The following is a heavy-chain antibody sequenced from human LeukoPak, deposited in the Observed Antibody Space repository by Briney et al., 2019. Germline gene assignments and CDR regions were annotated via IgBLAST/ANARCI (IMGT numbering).Heavy chain of an antibody. D-gene: IGHD6-13*01. J-gene: IGHJ4*02. CDR1: GYSISSGYY. V-gene: IGHV4-38-2*01. CDR2: IYHSGST. Sequence: SETLSLTCAVSGYSISSGYYWGWIRQPPGKGLEWIASIYHSGSTYYNPSLKSRVTISVDTSKNQFSLKLSSVTVTDTAAYYCARHAHTSTWYASFDSWGQGTLVTVSS. CDR3: ARHAHTSTWYASFDS.